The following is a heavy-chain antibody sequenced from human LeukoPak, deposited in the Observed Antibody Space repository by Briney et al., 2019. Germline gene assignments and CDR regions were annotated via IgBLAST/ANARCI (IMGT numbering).Heavy chain of an antibody. CDR3: ARGYGYYLGQFDP. D-gene: IGHD3-10*01. Sequence: SETLSLTCTVSGGSLSSSRYFWAWIRQPPGKGLHWIGSIYNSGTTYYNASLKSRVTMSLDRSKNQFSLRLNSVTAADTAMYYCARGYGYYLGQFDPWGQGTLVTVSS. J-gene: IGHJ5*02. CDR2: IYNSGTT. V-gene: IGHV4-39*07. CDR1: GGSLSSSRYF.